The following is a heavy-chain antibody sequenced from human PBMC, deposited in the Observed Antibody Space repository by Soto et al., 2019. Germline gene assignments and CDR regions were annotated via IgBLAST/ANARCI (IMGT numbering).Heavy chain of an antibody. CDR3: ARGAAAAGTSVTLDY. D-gene: IGHD6-13*01. V-gene: IGHV4-59*01. CDR1: GGSIRSFY. CDR2: IYDSGTT. J-gene: IGHJ4*02. Sequence: QVQLQESGPGLVKPSETLSLTCTVSGGSIRSFYWSWIRQPPGKGLEWIGYIYDSGTTNYIPSLKSRVTISVEPSKNQLSRRLSSVTAADTAVYYCARGAAAAGTSVTLDYWGQGTLVTVSS.